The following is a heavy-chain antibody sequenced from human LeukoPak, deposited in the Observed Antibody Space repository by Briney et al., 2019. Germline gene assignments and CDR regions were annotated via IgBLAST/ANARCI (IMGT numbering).Heavy chain of an antibody. D-gene: IGHD4-17*01. J-gene: IGHJ6*02. V-gene: IGHV3-30*04. CDR1: GFTFSSYA. Sequence: GRSLRLSCAASGFTFSSYAMHWVRQAPGKGLEWVAVISYDGSNKYYADSVKGRFTISRDNSKNTLYLQMNSLRAEDTAVYYCARGVETTVTTDYYGMDVWGQGTTVTVSS. CDR2: ISYDGSNK. CDR3: ARGVETTVTTDYYGMDV.